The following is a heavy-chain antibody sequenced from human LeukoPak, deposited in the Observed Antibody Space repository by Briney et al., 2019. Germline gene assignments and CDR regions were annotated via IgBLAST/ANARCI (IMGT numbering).Heavy chain of an antibody. D-gene: IGHD6-19*01. Sequence: ASVKVSCTASGGTFSSYAISWVRQAPGQGLEWMGRIIPILGIANYAQKFQGRVTITADKSTSTAYMELSSLRSEDTAVYYCARDQGSSGWYRGYWGQGTLVTVSS. J-gene: IGHJ4*02. CDR1: GGTFSSYA. CDR2: IIPILGIA. V-gene: IGHV1-69*04. CDR3: ARDQGSSGWYRGY.